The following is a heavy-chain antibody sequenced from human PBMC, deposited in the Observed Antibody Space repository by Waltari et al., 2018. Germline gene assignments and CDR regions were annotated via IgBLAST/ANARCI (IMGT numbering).Heavy chain of an antibody. CDR1: GGTFSRYA. CDR3: ARRAYYYDSSGYYRETYFDY. Sequence: QVQLVQSGAEVKKPGSSVKVSCKASGGTFSRYALSWVRQAPGQGLRWMGGIIPIFGTANYAQKFQGRVTITADESTSTAYMELSSLRSEDTAVYYCARRAYYYDSSGYYRETYFDYWGQGTLVTVSS. CDR2: IIPIFGTA. V-gene: IGHV1-69*12. D-gene: IGHD3-22*01. J-gene: IGHJ4*02.